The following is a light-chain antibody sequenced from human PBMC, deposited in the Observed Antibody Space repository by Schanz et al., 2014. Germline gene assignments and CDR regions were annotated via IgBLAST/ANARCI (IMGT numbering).Light chain of an antibody. Sequence: QSALTQPASVSGSPGQSITISCTGTSSDVGGYNYVSWYQQFPGKAPKLLIYDVSDRPSGVSNRFSGSKSGNTASLTISGLQAEDEADYYCSSYAGNKYVFGTGTKLTVL. CDR3: SSYAGNKYV. CDR2: DVS. V-gene: IGLV2-14*01. J-gene: IGLJ1*01. CDR1: SSDVGGYNY.